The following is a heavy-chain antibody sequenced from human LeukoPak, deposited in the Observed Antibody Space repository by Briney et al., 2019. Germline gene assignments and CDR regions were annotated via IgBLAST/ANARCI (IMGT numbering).Heavy chain of an antibody. J-gene: IGHJ4*02. CDR2: IYSGGST. V-gene: IGHV3-66*01. Sequence: GGSLRLSCAASGFTVSSSYMSWVRQAPGKGLEWVSVIYSGGSTYCADSVKGRFSISRDNSKNTLYLQMNGLRDEDTAVYYCARGGLRQQLVRGDHFDDWGQGTLATVSS. CDR1: GFTVSSSY. D-gene: IGHD6-13*01. CDR3: ARGGLRQQLVRGDHFDD.